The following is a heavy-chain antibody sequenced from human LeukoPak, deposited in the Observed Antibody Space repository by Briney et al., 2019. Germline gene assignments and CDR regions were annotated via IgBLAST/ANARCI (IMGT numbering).Heavy chain of an antibody. D-gene: IGHD2-21*02. V-gene: IGHV3-21*01. Sequence: PGGSLRLSCGVSGFSFSSYGMIWVRQAPGKGLEWVSSISGSGDFIYYADSVKGRFTISKDNAKNSVHLQMNSLRAEDTAVYYCARDSEAYCGGDCFFYFDYWGQGTLVTVSS. CDR3: ARDSEAYCGGDCFFYFDY. CDR2: ISGSGDFI. CDR1: GFSFSSYG. J-gene: IGHJ4*02.